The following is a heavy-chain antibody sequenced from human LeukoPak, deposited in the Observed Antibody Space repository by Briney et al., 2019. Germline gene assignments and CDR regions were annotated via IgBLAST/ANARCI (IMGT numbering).Heavy chain of an antibody. V-gene: IGHV3-7*01. D-gene: IGHD3-22*01. CDR2: IKEDGSED. J-gene: IGHJ4*02. CDR1: GFTFSNYW. CDR3: ARTLAARDTSAYIDY. Sequence: GGSLRLSCAASGFTFSNYWMAWVRQAPGKGLEWVANIKEDGSEDNYVDSVKGRFTISRDNARNSLYLQMNSLRDEDTAVYFCARTLAARDTSAYIDYWGQGTLVTVSS.